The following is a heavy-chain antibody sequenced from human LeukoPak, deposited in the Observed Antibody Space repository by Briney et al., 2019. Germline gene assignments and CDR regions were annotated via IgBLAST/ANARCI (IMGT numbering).Heavy chain of an antibody. J-gene: IGHJ4*02. CDR3: ARDPPVGGDSNYVLPDFRY. D-gene: IGHD4-11*01. CDR1: GYTFTSYA. V-gene: IGHV7-4-1*02. CDR2: INTNTGNP. Sequence: GASVKVSCKASGYTFTSYAMNWVRQAPGQGLEWMGWINTNTGNPTYAQGFTGRFVFSLDTSVSTAYLQISSLKAEDTAVYYCARDPPVGGDSNYVLPDFRYWGQGTLVTVSS.